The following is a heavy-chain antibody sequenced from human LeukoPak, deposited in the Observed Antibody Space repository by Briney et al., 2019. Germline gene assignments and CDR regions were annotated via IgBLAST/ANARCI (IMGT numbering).Heavy chain of an antibody. CDR2: ISAYNGNT. V-gene: IGHV1-18*01. D-gene: IGHD3-22*01. CDR3: AREKYYDNTDAFDI. J-gene: IGHJ3*02. Sequence: ASVKVSCKASGYTFTSYGISWVRQAPGQGLEWMGWISAYNGNTNYAQKLQGRVTMTTDTSTSTAYMELRSLRSDDTAVYYCAREKYYDNTDAFDIWGQGTMVTVSS. CDR1: GYTFTSYG.